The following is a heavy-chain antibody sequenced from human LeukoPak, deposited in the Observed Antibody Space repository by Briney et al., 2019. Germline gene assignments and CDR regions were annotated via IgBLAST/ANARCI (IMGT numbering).Heavy chain of an antibody. J-gene: IGHJ3*02. CDR3: AREPLLEWLLYREFGAFDI. Sequence: ASVKVSCKASGYTFTGYYMHWVRQAPGQGLEWMGWINPNSGGTNYAQKFRGRVTMTRDTSISTAYMELSRLRSDDTAVYYCAREPLLEWLLYREFGAFDIWGQGTMVTVSS. CDR2: INPNSGGT. CDR1: GYTFTGYY. D-gene: IGHD3-3*01. V-gene: IGHV1-2*02.